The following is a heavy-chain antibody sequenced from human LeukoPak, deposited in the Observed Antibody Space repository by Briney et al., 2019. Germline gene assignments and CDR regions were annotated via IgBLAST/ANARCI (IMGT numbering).Heavy chain of an antibody. V-gene: IGHV1-8*01. CDR3: ARVGYSYGTTYHY. Sequence: ASVKVSCKASGYTFTSYDINWLRQAPGQGLEWMGWMNPNSGNTGYAQKFQGRVTMTRNSSISTAYMELSSLRSEDTAVYYCARVGYSYGTTYHYWGQGTLVTVSS. D-gene: IGHD5-18*01. J-gene: IGHJ4*02. CDR2: MNPNSGNT. CDR1: GYTFTSYD.